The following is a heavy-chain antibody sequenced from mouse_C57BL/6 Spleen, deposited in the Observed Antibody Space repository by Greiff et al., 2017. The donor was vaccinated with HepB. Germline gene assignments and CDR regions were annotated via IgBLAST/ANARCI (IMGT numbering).Heavy chain of an antibody. Sequence: VQLQQSGAELARPGASVKLSCKASGYTFTSYGISWVKQRTGQGLEWIGEIYPRSGNTYYNEKFKGKATLTADKSSSTAYMELRSLTSEDSAVYFCARDYGSSRPLYAMDYWGQGTSVTVSS. J-gene: IGHJ4*01. CDR3: ARDYGSSRPLYAMDY. CDR1: GYTFTSYG. CDR2: IYPRSGNT. D-gene: IGHD1-1*01. V-gene: IGHV1-81*01.